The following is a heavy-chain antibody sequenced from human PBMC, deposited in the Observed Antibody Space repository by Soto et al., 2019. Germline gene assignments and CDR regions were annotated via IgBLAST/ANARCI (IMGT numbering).Heavy chain of an antibody. CDR1: GYSFTSYW. V-gene: IGHV5-51*01. D-gene: IGHD6-13*01. CDR2: IYPGDSDI. CDR3: ARRISGSWEWFDP. J-gene: IGHJ5*02. Sequence: GESLKISCKASGYSFTSYWIGWVRQMPGKGMEWMGIIYPGDSDIRYSPSFQGQVTISADKSISTAYLQWRSLKSSDTAMYFCARRISGSWEWFDPWGQGTLVTVSS.